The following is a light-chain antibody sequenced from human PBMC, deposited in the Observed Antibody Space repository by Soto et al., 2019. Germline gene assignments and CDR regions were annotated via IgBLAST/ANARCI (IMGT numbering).Light chain of an antibody. CDR3: QQRSNWLT. CDR2: DAS. Sequence: EIVLTQSPATLSLSPGERATLSCRASQSVRSYLAWYQQKPGQAPRLLIYDASNRATGIPARFSGSGSGTGFTLTISSLVPEDSAVYDCQQRSNWLTFGGGTKVEIK. V-gene: IGKV3-11*01. J-gene: IGKJ4*01. CDR1: QSVRSY.